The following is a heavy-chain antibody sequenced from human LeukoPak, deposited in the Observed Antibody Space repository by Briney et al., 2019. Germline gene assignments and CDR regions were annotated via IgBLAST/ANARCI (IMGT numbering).Heavy chain of an antibody. V-gene: IGHV4-34*01. D-gene: IGHD3-3*01. J-gene: IGHJ3*02. CDR1: GGSFSGYY. Sequence: PSETLSLTCAVYGGSFSGYYWSWIRQPPGKGLEWIGEINHSGSTNYNPSLKSRVTISVDTSKNQFSLKLSSVTAADTAVYYCARGPPYYDFWSGYYPMGAFDIWGQGTMVTVSS. CDR2: INHSGST. CDR3: ARGPPYYDFWSGYYPMGAFDI.